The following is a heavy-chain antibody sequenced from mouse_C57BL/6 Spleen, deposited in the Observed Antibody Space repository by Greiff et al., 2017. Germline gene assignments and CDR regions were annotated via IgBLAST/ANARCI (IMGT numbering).Heavy chain of an antibody. CDR1: GYTFPSYW. J-gene: IGHJ4*01. Sequence: VQLQQPWAELVRPGSSVKLSCTASGYTFPSYWLHWVKQRPIQGLAWIFNIYPSDSETHYNKKFKDKATLTVDKSSSTAYMQLSSLTSEDSAVYYCARDGYYDAMDYWGQGTSVTVSS. V-gene: IGHV1-52*01. CDR3: ARDGYYDAMDY. CDR2: IYPSDSET. D-gene: IGHD2-3*01.